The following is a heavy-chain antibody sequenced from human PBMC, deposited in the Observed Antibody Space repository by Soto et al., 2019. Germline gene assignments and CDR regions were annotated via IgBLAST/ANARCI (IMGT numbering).Heavy chain of an antibody. Sequence: QVQVVESGGGVVQPGGSLRLSCAASGFTFSTSAMHWVRQAPGKGLEWMAMISKGGNKKYYADSVKGRFTISSEISESTLYLQMSSLRTEDTAVYYCAREEFEAGRGHFGYWGQGTLVSVSS. J-gene: IGHJ4*02. CDR2: ISKGGNKK. CDR3: AREEFEAGRGHFGY. CDR1: GFTFSTSA. V-gene: IGHV3-30-3*01. D-gene: IGHD6-13*01.